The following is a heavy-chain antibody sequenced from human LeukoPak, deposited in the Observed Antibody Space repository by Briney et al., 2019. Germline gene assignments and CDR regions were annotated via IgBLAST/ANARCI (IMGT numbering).Heavy chain of an antibody. Sequence: PSETLSLTCTVSGGSISSGSYYWSWIRQPAGKGLEWIGRIYYSGSTYYNPSLKSRVTISVDTSKNQFFLKLSSVTAADTAVYYCAFQYYYDSSGLNWGQGTLVTVSS. CDR1: GGSISSGSYY. D-gene: IGHD3-22*01. V-gene: IGHV4-39*01. J-gene: IGHJ4*02. CDR3: AFQYYYDSSGLN. CDR2: IYYSGST.